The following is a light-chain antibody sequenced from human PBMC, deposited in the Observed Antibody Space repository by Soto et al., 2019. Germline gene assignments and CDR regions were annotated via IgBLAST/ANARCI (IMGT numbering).Light chain of an antibody. CDR1: SXDSGDYNY. J-gene: IGLJ1*01. CDR2: EVN. Sequence: QSVLAQPPSTSGSPGQSVTFSCTGTSXDSGDYNYVSWYQQHPGKAPKLILYEVNKRPSGVPGRFSGSKSGNTASLTVSGLQTEDYANYYFSSYSGNNIVFGTGTKVTVL. CDR3: SSYSGNNIV. V-gene: IGLV2-8*01.